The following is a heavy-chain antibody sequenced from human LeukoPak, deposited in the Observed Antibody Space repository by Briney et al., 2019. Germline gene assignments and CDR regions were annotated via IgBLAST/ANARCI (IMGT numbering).Heavy chain of an antibody. Sequence: GRSLRLSCAASGFIFSNYGMHWVRQAPDKGLEWVAVIYYDGRSKYYTDSVKGRFTISRDGSKNTLYLQTNSLRVEDTAVYYCAKDWGEDFDTSGPDYWGQGTLVTVSS. V-gene: IGHV3-30*18. J-gene: IGHJ4*02. D-gene: IGHD3-22*01. CDR3: AKDWGEDFDTSGPDY. CDR1: GFIFSNYG. CDR2: IYYDGRSK.